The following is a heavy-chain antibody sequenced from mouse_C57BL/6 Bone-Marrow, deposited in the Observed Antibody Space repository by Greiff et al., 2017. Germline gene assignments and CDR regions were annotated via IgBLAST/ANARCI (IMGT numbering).Heavy chain of an antibody. CDR3: ARSSTCFYYCDS. D-gene: IGHD5-1*01. Sequence: QVHVKQSGAELVKPGASVKMSCKASGYTFTTYPIEWMKQNHGKSLEWIGNFHPYNDDTKYNEQFKGKATLTVEKSSNTVYLELSRLTSDDSAVYYCARSSTCFYYCDSGGKGTTRKVSS. CDR1: GYTFTTYP. CDR2: FHPYNDDT. J-gene: IGHJ2*01. V-gene: IGHV1-47*01.